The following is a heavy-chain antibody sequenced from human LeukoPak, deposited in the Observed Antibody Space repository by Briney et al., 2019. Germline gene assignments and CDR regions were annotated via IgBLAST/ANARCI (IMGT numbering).Heavy chain of an antibody. CDR3: ARVIGARPGVWVAGF. CDR2: ISSTSAYI. D-gene: IGHD6-6*01. V-gene: IGHV3-21*01. J-gene: IGHJ4*02. Sequence: GGSVRLSCATSGFTFNTYSMNWVRQASGKGLEWVSSISSTSAYIFYADSVKGRFTISRDTAENSLYLQMNSLRVEDTAVYYCARVIGARPGVWVAGFWGQGTLVTVSS. CDR1: GFTFNTYS.